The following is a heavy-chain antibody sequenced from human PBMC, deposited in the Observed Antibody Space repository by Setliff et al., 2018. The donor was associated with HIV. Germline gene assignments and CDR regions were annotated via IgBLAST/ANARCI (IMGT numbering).Heavy chain of an antibody. J-gene: IGHJ3*02. D-gene: IGHD2-2*01. CDR3: AAQYLRVDDAFDI. V-gene: IGHV3-7*01. Sequence: PGGSLRLSCAASGFTFSTYWMNWVRQAPGKGLEWVANIRQDGNRNYADSVKGRFTISRDISKNTLYLQMNSLTSEDTAVYYCAAQYLRVDDAFDIWGQGTMVTVSS. CDR1: GFTFSTYW. CDR2: IRQDGNR.